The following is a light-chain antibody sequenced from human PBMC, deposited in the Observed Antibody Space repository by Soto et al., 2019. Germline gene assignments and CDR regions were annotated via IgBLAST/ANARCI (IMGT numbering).Light chain of an antibody. CDR3: QQYGGSPQT. Sequence: EMVMTQSPATRSVSPLERASRSFRASQSVSIDLAWYQQTPGQAPRLLIYGASTRATGIPVRFSGSGSGTDFTLTISRLEPQDFAVYYCQQYGGSPQTFGQGTKVDIK. J-gene: IGKJ1*01. CDR2: GAS. CDR1: QSVSID. V-gene: IGKV3-20*01.